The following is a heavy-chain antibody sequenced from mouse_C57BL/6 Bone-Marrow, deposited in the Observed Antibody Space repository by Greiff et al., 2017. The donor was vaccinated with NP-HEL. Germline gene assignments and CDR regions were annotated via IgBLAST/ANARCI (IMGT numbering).Heavy chain of an antibody. J-gene: IGHJ4*01. V-gene: IGHV1-55*01. D-gene: IGHD2-4*01. CDR1: GYTFTSYW. CDR2: IYPGSGST. Sequence: QVQLQQPGAELVKPGASVKMSCKASGYTFTSYWITWVKQRPGQGLEWIGDIYPGSGSTNYNEKFKSKATLTVDTSSSTAYMQLSSLTSEDSAVYYCARRYDYDGGYYAMDYWGQGTSVTVSS. CDR3: ARRYDYDGGYYAMDY.